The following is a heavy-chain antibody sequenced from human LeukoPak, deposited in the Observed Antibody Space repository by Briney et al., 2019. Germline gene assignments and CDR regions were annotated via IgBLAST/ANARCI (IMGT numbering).Heavy chain of an antibody. J-gene: IGHJ3*02. CDR2: TSGSGGRT. CDR3: AKDQGSSGSYLDAFDI. Sequence: GGSLRLSCAASGFTFSNYAMTWVRQAPGKGLEWVPGTSGSGGRTYYADSVKGRFTISRDNFKNTLNLQMNSLRAEDTALYYCAKDQGSSGSYLDAFDIWGQGTMVTVSS. V-gene: IGHV3-23*01. D-gene: IGHD6-19*01. CDR1: GFTFSNYA.